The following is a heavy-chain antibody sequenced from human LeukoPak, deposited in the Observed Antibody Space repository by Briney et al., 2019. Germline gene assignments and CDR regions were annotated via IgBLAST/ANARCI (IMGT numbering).Heavy chain of an antibody. CDR1: GGSISSGGYY. CDR3: ARGYYDVLTNYPKNFDQ. Sequence: SETLSLTCTVSGGSISSGGYYWSWIRQHPGKGLEWIGYIYYSGSTYYNPSLKSRVTISVDTSKNQFSLKLSSVTAADTAVYYCARGYYDVLTNYPKNFDQWGQGTLVTVSS. J-gene: IGHJ4*02. CDR2: IYYSGST. V-gene: IGHV4-30-4*08. D-gene: IGHD3-9*01.